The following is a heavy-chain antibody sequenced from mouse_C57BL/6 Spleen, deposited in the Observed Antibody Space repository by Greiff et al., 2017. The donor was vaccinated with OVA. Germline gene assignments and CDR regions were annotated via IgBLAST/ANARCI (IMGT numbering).Heavy chain of an antibody. CDR3: ARYPLDYGSSYGFAY. J-gene: IGHJ3*01. CDR2: IYPGSGST. Sequence: QVQLQQSGAELVKPGASVKMSCKASGYTFTSYWITWVKQRPGQGLEWIGDIYPGSGSTNYNEKFKSKATLTVDTSSSTAYMQLSSLTSEDSAVYYCARYPLDYGSSYGFAYWGQGTLVTVSA. CDR1: GYTFTSYW. D-gene: IGHD1-1*01. V-gene: IGHV1-55*01.